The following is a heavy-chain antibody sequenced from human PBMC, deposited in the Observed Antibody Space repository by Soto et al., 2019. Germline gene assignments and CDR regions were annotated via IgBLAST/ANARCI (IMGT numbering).Heavy chain of an antibody. CDR2: IWYDGSNK. CDR1: GFTFSSYG. Sequence: QVQLVESGGGVVQPGRSLRLSCAASGFTFSSYGMHWVRQAPGKGLEWVAVIWYDGSNKYYADSVKGRFTISRDNSKNARYLQINRLRAENTAVYDCARASQQQLVMGWFDPWGQGTLVTVSS. J-gene: IGHJ5*02. V-gene: IGHV3-33*01. D-gene: IGHD6-13*01. CDR3: ARASQQQLVMGWFDP.